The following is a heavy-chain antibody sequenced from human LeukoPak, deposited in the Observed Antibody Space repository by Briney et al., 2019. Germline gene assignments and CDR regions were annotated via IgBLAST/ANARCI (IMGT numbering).Heavy chain of an antibody. CDR1: GLIFYNYS. CDR2: TSNDGAGT. J-gene: IGHJ5*02. V-gene: IGHV3-23*01. D-gene: IGHD3-22*01. Sequence: GGSLSLSRAASGLIFYNYSLIWVRQAPREGLESGATTSNDGAGTNYAAFVRGRFTISRDHSKNTLFLQMNSLRAEDTDLYYCAKGSNGYFADLWGQGTLVTVSS. CDR3: AKGSNGYFADL.